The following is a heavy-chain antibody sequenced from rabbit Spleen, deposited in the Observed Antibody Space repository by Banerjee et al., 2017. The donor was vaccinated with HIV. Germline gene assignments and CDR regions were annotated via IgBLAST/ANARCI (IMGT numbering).Heavy chain of an antibody. D-gene: IGHD2-1*01. CDR2: IYAGGSGST. CDR3: ARGSASMTLVITGWYFTL. J-gene: IGHJ4*01. Sequence: QSLEESGGDLVKPGASLTLTCTASGFSFNNNYYMCWVRQAPGKGLEYIACIYAGGSGSTYYASWAKGRFTISKTSSTTVTLQMTSLTAADTATYFCARGSASMTLVITGWYFTLWGPGTLVTVS. CDR1: GFSFNNNYY. V-gene: IGHV1S40*01.